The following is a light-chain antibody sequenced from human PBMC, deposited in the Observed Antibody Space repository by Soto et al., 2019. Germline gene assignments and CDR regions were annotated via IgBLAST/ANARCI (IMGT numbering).Light chain of an antibody. J-gene: IGKJ1*01. CDR3: QQSYITPWT. V-gene: IGKV1-39*01. Sequence: DIQMTQSPSSLSASVGDRVTITCRASQSISSYLNWYQQKPGKAPKLLIYAASSLQSGVPSRVSGSGSGTDFTLTISSLQPEDFATYYCQQSYITPWTFGQGTKLEIK. CDR1: QSISSY. CDR2: AAS.